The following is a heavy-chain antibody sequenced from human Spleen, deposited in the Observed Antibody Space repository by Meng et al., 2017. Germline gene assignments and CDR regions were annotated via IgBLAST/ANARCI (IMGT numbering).Heavy chain of an antibody. V-gene: IGHV7-4-1*02. Sequence: ASVKVSCKASGYILSSYAINWLRQAPGQGLEWMGWIDTNTGNPTYAQGFTGRLVFSLDTSVSTAYLQISGLKADDNAVYYCTRDGYSDCSRTSCFDYWGQGSLVTVSS. CDR2: IDTNTGNP. D-gene: IGHD2-2*01. J-gene: IGHJ4*02. CDR3: TRDGYSDCSRTSCFDY. CDR1: GYILSSYA.